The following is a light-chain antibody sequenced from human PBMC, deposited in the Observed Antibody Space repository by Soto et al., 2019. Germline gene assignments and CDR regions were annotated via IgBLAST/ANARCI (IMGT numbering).Light chain of an antibody. Sequence: QSALTQPRSVSGSPGQSVTISCTGTSSDVGGYNYVSWYQQHPGKAPKLMIYDVTKRPSGVPDRFSGSKSGNTASLTISGLQAEDEADYYCCSYAGSSSYVFGTGTKLHRP. CDR1: SSDVGGYNY. J-gene: IGLJ1*01. CDR2: DVT. V-gene: IGLV2-11*01. CDR3: CSYAGSSSYV.